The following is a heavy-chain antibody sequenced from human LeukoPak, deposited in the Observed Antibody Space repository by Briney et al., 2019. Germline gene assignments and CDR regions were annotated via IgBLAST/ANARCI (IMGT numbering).Heavy chain of an antibody. CDR3: ARDRQYYYDSSGYYHPSNDAFDI. CDR1: GGTFSSYA. V-gene: IGHV1-69*13. J-gene: IGHJ3*02. D-gene: IGHD3-22*01. CDR2: IIPIFGTA. Sequence: GASVKVSCKASGGTFSSYAISWVRQAPGQGLEWMGGIIPIFGTANYAQKFQGRVTITADESTSTAYMELSSLRSEDTAVYYCARDRQYYYDSSGYYHPSNDAFDIWGQGTMVTVSS.